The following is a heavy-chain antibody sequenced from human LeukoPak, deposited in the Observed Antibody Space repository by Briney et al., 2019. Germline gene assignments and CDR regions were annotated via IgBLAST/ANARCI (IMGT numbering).Heavy chain of an antibody. CDR2: INPSGGST. D-gene: IGHD1-26*01. Sequence: APVKVSCKASGYTFTSDYMHWVRQAPGQGLEWMGIINPSGGSTSYAQKFQGRVTMTRDTSTSTDYMELSSLRSEDTAVYYCARDLDIVGATGDYWGQGTLVTVSS. V-gene: IGHV1-46*01. CDR3: ARDLDIVGATGDY. J-gene: IGHJ4*02. CDR1: GYTFTSDY.